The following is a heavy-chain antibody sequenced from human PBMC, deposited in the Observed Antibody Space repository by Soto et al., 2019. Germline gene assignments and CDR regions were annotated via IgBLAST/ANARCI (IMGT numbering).Heavy chain of an antibody. V-gene: IGHV3-21*01. D-gene: IGHD2-15*01. CDR3: ARCSGDSCYWDY. J-gene: IGHJ4*02. Sequence: EVQLVESGGGLVKPGGSLRLSCAASGFTFSTYIMNWVRQAPGKGLEWVSYISSSNSYIYYADSVKGRFTISRDNAKNSLYLQMNSLRAEDTAVYFCARCSGDSCYWDYWGQGTLVTVSS. CDR1: GFTFSTYI. CDR2: ISSSNSYI.